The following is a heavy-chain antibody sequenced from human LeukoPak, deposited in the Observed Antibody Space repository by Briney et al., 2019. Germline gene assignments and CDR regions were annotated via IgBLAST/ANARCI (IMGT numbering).Heavy chain of an antibody. V-gene: IGHV3-30*04. D-gene: IGHD3-10*01. CDR3: ARDLGYFDY. CDR1: GFTFRIYA. J-gene: IGHJ4*02. CDR2: ISYDGSNK. Sequence: GGSLRLSCAASGFTFRIYAMTWVRQAPGKGLEWVAVISYDGSNKYYADSVKGRFTISRDNSKNTLYLQMNSLRAEDTAVYYCARDLGYFDYWGQGTLVTVSS.